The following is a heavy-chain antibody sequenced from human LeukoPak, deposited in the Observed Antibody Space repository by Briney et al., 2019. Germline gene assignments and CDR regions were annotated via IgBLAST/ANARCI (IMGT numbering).Heavy chain of an antibody. Sequence: SETLSLLCSVSGGLLSSYHWRWLREPPGKGLEWIGYIYYSGGTNYNPSLKSRVTISVDTSKNQFSLKLSSVTAADTAVYYCARGGIAAAGTPFDPWGQGTLVTVSA. V-gene: IGHV4-59*01. D-gene: IGHD6-13*01. CDR1: GGLLSSYH. CDR3: ARGGIAAAGTPFDP. CDR2: IYYSGGT. J-gene: IGHJ5*02.